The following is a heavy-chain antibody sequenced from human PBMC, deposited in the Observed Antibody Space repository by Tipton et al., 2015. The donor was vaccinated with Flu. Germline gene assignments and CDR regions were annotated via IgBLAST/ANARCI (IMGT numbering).Heavy chain of an antibody. Sequence: SLRLSCAASGFTFSSYAMSWVRQAPGKGLEWVSGIRGSGGSTYYADSVKGRLTISRDNSKNTLYLQMNSLRAEDTAVYYCAKDYYGSGSPFDYWGQGTLVTVSS. D-gene: IGHD3-10*01. CDR3: AKDYYGSGSPFDY. V-gene: IGHV3-23*01. CDR1: GFTFSSYA. J-gene: IGHJ4*02. CDR2: IRGSGGST.